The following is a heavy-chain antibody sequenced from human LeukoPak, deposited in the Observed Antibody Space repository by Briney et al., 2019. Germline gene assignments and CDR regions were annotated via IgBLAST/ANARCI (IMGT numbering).Heavy chain of an antibody. Sequence: VASVKVSCKASGYTFTSYGISWVRQAPGQGLEWVGWISAYNGNTNYAQKLQGRVTMTTDTSTSTAYMELRSLRSDDTAVYYCARDIDTAMVPTPQNNWFDPWGQGTLVTVSS. V-gene: IGHV1-18*01. CDR1: GYTFTSYG. CDR3: ARDIDTAMVPTPQNNWFDP. D-gene: IGHD5-18*01. J-gene: IGHJ5*02. CDR2: ISAYNGNT.